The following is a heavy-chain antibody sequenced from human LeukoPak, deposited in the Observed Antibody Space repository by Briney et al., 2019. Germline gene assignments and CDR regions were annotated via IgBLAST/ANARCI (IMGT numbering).Heavy chain of an antibody. CDR3: SRENGAFSPFGY. V-gene: IGHV4-34*01. CDR2: IHLSGRT. CDR1: GGSFSGYY. J-gene: IGHJ4*02. D-gene: IGHD2-8*01. Sequence: SETLSLTCGVYGGSFSGYYWSWIRQPPGKGLEWIGEIHLSGRTNYNPSLNSRVTLALDTSKNHLSLSLTSVTAADTAVYYCSRENGAFSPFGYWGQGTLVTVPS.